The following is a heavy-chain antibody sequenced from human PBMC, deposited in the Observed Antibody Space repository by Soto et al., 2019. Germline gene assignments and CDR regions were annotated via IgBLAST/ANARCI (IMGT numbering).Heavy chain of an antibody. Sequence: PGVSLRLSCAPSGFTFSGYYMSWIRQAPGKGPEWVSYISKSGGTTQYADSVKGRFTISRDNAKKSLFLQMNSLRAEDTAVYYCARVKGAYAIDYWGQGT. J-gene: IGHJ4*02. CDR2: ISKSGGTT. CDR3: ARVKGAYAIDY. CDR1: GFTFSGYY. V-gene: IGHV3-11*01. D-gene: IGHD5-12*01.